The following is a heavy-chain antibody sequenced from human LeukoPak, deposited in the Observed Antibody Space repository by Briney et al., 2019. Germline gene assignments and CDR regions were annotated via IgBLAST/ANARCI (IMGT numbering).Heavy chain of an antibody. CDR2: ISGSGGST. CDR1: GFTFSSYA. J-gene: IGHJ4*02. CDR3: AFYYYGSGSYYPEDY. V-gene: IGHV3-23*01. Sequence: PGGSLRLSCAASGFTFSSYAMSWVRQAPGKGLEWVSAISGSGGSTYYADSVKGRFTISRDNSKNTLYLQMNSLRAEDTAVYYCAFYYYGSGSYYPEDYWGQGTLVTVSS. D-gene: IGHD3-10*01.